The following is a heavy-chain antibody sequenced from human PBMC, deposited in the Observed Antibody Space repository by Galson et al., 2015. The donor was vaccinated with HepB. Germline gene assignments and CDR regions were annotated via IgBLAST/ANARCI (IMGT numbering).Heavy chain of an antibody. CDR3: ATNTRTPSSLEAFDI. V-gene: IGHV4-4*01. CDR1: GGSISSDYW. D-gene: IGHD2-15*01. Sequence: ETLSLTCAVSGGSISSDYWWNWVRQAPGKGLEWIGEIYHDVRPHYNPSLKSRVTMSVDKSNNQFSLNLNSVTAADTALYFCATNTRTPSSLEAFDIWGQGTMVTVSS. J-gene: IGHJ3*02. CDR2: IYHDVRP.